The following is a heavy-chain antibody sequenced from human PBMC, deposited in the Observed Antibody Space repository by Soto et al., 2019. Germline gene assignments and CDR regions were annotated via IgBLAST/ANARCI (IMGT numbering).Heavy chain of an antibody. V-gene: IGHV2-5*02. D-gene: IGHD3-22*01. J-gene: IGHJ4*02. CDR2: IYWDDDK. Sequence: QITLKESGPTLVKPTQTLTLTCTFSGFSLSTSGVGVGWIRQPPGKALEWLALIYWDDDKRYSPSLKSRLTITKATSKNQAALTMTNMDPVDTATYYCAHIPPPHYDSSAYYDYWGQGTLVTVSS. CDR3: AHIPPPHYDSSAYYDY. CDR1: GFSLSTSGVG.